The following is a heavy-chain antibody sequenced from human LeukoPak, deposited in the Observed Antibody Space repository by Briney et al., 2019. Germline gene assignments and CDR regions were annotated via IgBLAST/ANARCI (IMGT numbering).Heavy chain of an antibody. V-gene: IGHV3-23*01. CDR2: ISGSGGST. Sequence: PGGSLRLSCAASGFTFSSYAMSWVRQAPGKGLEWVSAISGSGGSTYYADSAKGRFTISRDNSKNTLYLQMNSLRAEDTAVYYCAKDYYDSSGYLDYWGQGTLVTVSS. CDR3: AKDYYDSSGYLDY. CDR1: GFTFSSYA. D-gene: IGHD3-22*01. J-gene: IGHJ4*02.